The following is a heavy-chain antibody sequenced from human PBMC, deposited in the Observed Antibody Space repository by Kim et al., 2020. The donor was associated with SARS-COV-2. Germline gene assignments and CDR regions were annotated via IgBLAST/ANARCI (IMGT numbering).Heavy chain of an antibody. J-gene: IGHJ4*02. V-gene: IGHV3-64D*09. CDR2: ISRDGGST. CDR1: GFTFSSYD. Sequence: GGSLRLSCSASGFTFSSYDMHWVRQAPGEGLECVSAISRDGGSTYYADSVKGRFTISRDTSKNTLYLQMSSLRTEDTAVYYCVKVGYCSSTTCYAFDHWGQGTLVTVDS. D-gene: IGHD2-2*01. CDR3: VKVGYCSSTTCYAFDH.